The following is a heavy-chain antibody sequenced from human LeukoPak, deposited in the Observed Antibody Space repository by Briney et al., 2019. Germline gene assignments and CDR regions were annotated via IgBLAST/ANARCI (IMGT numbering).Heavy chain of an antibody. J-gene: IGHJ4*02. Sequence: GRSLRLSCAASGFTFDGYGMHWVRQAPGKGLEWVAVLSYDGSNKYYADSVKGRFTISRDNSKDTLYLQMDSLRAEDTAVYFCAKDYDIFTGFSNGCYLDHWGQGTLVTVSS. CDR1: GFTFDGYG. CDR3: AKDYDIFTGFSNGCYLDH. V-gene: IGHV3-30*18. D-gene: IGHD3-9*01. CDR2: LSYDGSNK.